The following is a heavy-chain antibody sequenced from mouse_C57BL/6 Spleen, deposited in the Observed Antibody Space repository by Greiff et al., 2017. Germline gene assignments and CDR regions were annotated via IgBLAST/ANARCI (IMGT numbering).Heavy chain of an antibody. D-gene: IGHD1-1*01. Sequence: VQLQQSGAELVRPGASVKLSCKASGYTFTDYYINWVKQRPGQGLEWIARIYPGSGNTYYNEKFKGKATLTAEKSSSTAYMQLSCLTSEDSAVYCCARNYGYYFGYWGQGTTLTVSS. CDR1: GYTFTDYY. CDR2: IYPGSGNT. CDR3: ARNYGYYFGY. V-gene: IGHV1-76*01. J-gene: IGHJ2*01.